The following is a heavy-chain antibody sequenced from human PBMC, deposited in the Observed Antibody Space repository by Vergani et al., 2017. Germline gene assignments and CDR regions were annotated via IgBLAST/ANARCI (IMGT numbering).Heavy chain of an antibody. V-gene: IGHV7-4-1*02. J-gene: IGHJ4*02. CDR1: GFTFTSYA. CDR2: INTNTGNP. D-gene: IGHD3-10*01. CDR3: ARPHRIWFGEFPFDY. Sequence: QVQLVQSGAEVKKPGASVRVSCKASGFTFTSYAMHWVRQAPGQGLEWMGWINTNTGNPTYAQGFTGRFVFSLDTSVSTAYLQISSLKAEDTAVYYCARPHRIWFGEFPFDYWGQGTLVTVSS.